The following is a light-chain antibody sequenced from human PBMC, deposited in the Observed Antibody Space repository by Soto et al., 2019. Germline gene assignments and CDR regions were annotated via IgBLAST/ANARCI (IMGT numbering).Light chain of an antibody. V-gene: IGLV4-60*02. CDR1: SGHSSYI. CDR2: LEGSGSY. Sequence: QLVLTQSSSASASLGSSVTLTCTLSSGHSSYIIAWHQQQPGKAHRYLMKLEGSGSYNKGSGVPDRFSGSSSGADRYLTISNLQFEDEADYYCETWDSNTHTVFGGGTKLTVL. CDR3: ETWDSNTHTV. J-gene: IGLJ3*02.